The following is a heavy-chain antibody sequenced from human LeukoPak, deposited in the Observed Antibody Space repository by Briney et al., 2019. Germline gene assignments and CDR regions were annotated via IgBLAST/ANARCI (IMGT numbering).Heavy chain of an antibody. CDR3: ARDSGFCSGGSCWYFDY. CDR1: GYTFTGYY. D-gene: IGHD2-15*01. CDR2: INPKSGGT. V-gene: IGHV1-2*02. Sequence: ASVKVSCKASGYTFTGYYMHWVRQAPGQGLEWMGWINPKSGGTNYAQKFQGRVTMTRDTSITTAYMELSRMRSDDTAVYYCARDSGFCSGGSCWYFDYWGQGTLVTVSS. J-gene: IGHJ4*02.